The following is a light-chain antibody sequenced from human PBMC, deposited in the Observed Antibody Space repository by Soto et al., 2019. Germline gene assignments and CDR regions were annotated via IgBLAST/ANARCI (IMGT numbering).Light chain of an antibody. J-gene: IGKJ3*01. V-gene: IGKV1-33*01. Sequence: DIQMTQSPASLSASVGDRVTITCQASQDISNSLNWYQQKPGKAPKLLIHDASSLQTGVPSRFSGSGSGTDFTLTISSLQPEDVATYYCQHYFNVPLSFGPGTKVEI. CDR2: DAS. CDR3: QHYFNVPLS. CDR1: QDISNS.